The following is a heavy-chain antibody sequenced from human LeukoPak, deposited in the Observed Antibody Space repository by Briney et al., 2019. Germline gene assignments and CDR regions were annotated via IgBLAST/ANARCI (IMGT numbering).Heavy chain of an antibody. CDR3: ARGLRSSTILYYFDY. J-gene: IGHJ4*02. CDR1: GFTFSSYS. CDR2: ISSSSSYI. Sequence: GGSLRLSCAASGFTFSSYSMNWVRQAPGKGLEWVSSISSSSSYIYYADSVKGRFTISRDNAKNSLYLQMNSLRAEDTAVYYCARGLRSSTILYYFDYWGQGTQVTVSS. V-gene: IGHV3-21*01. D-gene: IGHD2-2*01.